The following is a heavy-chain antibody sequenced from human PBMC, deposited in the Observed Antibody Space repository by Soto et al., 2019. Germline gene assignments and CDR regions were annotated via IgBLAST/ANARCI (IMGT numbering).Heavy chain of an antibody. CDR1: GFTFDYYT. D-gene: IGHD2-2*01. Sequence: GGSLRLSWAASGFTFDYYTMHWVRQAPGKGLEWVSLISWDGGSTYYADSVKGRFTISRDNSKNSLYLQMNSLRTEDTALYYCAKVAQPNYYYGMDVWGQGTTVTVSS. CDR2: ISWDGGST. CDR3: AKVAQPNYYYGMDV. V-gene: IGHV3-43*01. J-gene: IGHJ6*02.